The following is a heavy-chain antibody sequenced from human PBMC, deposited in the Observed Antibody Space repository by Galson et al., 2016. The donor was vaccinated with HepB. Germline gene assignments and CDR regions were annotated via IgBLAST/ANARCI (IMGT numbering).Heavy chain of an antibody. J-gene: IGHJ4*02. V-gene: IGHV3-21*04. CDR3: AKNRWSGTGSYCDY. D-gene: IGHD4-23*01. CDR1: GFTFSTYS. CDR2: IDSTSRWI. Sequence: SLRLSCAASGFTFSTYSMNWVRRAPGKGLEWVSSIDSTSRWIYYADSVRGRLTISRDNAQNSLYLQMNSLRAEDTAVYYCAKNRWSGTGSYCDYWGQGTLVTVSS.